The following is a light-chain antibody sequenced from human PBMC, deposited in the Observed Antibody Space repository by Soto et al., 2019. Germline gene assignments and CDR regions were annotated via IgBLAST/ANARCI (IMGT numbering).Light chain of an antibody. J-gene: IGKJ1*01. V-gene: IGKV1-5*03. CDR3: QPYNSYPWT. CDR2: KAS. Sequence: DIQMTQSPSTLSASVGDRVTITCRASQSISSRLAWYQQKPGKAPKLLIYKASSLESGVPSRFSGSGSGTEFTLTLSSLQPDDFATYYCQPYNSYPWTFGQGTKVEIK. CDR1: QSISSR.